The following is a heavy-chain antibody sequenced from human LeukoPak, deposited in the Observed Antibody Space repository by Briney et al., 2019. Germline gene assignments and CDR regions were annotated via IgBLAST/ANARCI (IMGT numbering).Heavy chain of an antibody. Sequence: GGSLRLSCAASGFTFSSYWMSWVRQAPGKGLEWVAIIKQDGNQKNYVDSVKGRFTIYRDNAKNSLYLQMNSLRAEDTAVCYCVRGLVGYCSGGAWDGTCFDYWGQGTLVSVSS. CDR1: GFTFSSYW. V-gene: IGHV3-7*03. CDR3: VRGLVGYCSGGAWDGTCFDY. CDR2: IKQDGNQK. J-gene: IGHJ4*02. D-gene: IGHD2-15*01.